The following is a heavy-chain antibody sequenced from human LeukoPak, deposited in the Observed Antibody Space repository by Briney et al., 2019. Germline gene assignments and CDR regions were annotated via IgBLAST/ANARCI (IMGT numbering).Heavy chain of an antibody. Sequence: PSETLPLTCTVSGGSISSGDYYWSWIRQPPGKGLEWIGYIYYSGSTYYNPSLKSRVTISVDTSKNQFSLKLSSVTVADTAVYYCARARSNTFDYWGQGTLVTVSS. D-gene: IGHD2/OR15-2a*01. V-gene: IGHV4-30-4*01. J-gene: IGHJ4*02. CDR1: GGSISSGDYY. CDR3: ARARSNTFDY. CDR2: IYYSGST.